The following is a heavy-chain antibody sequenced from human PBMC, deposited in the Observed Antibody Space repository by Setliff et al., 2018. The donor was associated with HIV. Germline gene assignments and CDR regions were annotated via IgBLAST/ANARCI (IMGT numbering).Heavy chain of an antibody. J-gene: IGHJ4*02. V-gene: IGHV4-38-2*02. CDR3: ARGIAVAGPYFDY. D-gene: IGHD6-19*01. CDR1: GYSISSGYY. Sequence: SETLSLTCTVSGYSISSGYYWGWIRQPPGKGLEWIGSIYHSGSTYYNPSLKSRVTISVDTSKNQFSLELRSVTAADTALYYCARGIAVAGPYFDYWGQGTLVTVSS. CDR2: IYHSGST.